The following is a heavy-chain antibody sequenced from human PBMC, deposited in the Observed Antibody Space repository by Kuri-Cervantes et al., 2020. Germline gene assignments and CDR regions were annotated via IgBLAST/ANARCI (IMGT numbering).Heavy chain of an antibody. CDR2: IIPIFGTA. J-gene: IGHJ4*02. CDR1: GGTFSSYA. CDR3: ATSLTQPRDCSSTSCYFDY. D-gene: IGHD2-2*01. V-gene: IGHV1-69*13. Sequence: SVKVSCKASGGTFSSYAISWVRQAPGQGLEWMGGIIPIFGTANYAQKFQGRVTITADESTSTAYMELSSLRSEDTAVYYCATSLTQPRDCSSTSCYFDYWGQGTLVTVSS.